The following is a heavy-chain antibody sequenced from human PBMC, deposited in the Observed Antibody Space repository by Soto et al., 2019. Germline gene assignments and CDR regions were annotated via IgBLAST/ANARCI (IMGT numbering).Heavy chain of an antibody. V-gene: IGHV1-69*13. CDR1: GGTFSDSV. CDR3: ARGRDGSNYYFDY. CDR2: IVPIFGTA. D-gene: IGHD3-10*01. Sequence: SVKVSCKAPGGTFSDSVTSWVRQAPGQGLEWMGGIVPIFGTANLAEEFQGRVTITADESTSTAYMELSSLRSEDTAVYYCARGRDGSNYYFDYWGQGXLVTVSS. J-gene: IGHJ4*02.